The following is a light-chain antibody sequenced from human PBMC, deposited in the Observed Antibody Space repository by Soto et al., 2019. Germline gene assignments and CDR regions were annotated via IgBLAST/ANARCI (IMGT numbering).Light chain of an antibody. CDR2: DAS. CDR3: QQFSSYPLT. J-gene: IGKJ4*01. V-gene: IGKV3-20*01. Sequence: EFVLTQSPGTLSLSPGERATLSCRASQTVRNNYLAWYQQKPGQAPRLLIYDASSRATGIPDRFSGGGSGTDFTLTISRXEPEDFAVYYCQQFSSYPLTFGGGTKVDTK. CDR1: QTVRNNY.